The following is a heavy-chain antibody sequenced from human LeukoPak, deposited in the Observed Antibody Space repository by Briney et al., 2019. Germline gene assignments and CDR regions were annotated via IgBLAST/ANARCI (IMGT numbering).Heavy chain of an antibody. CDR2: IYYSGST. J-gene: IGHJ3*02. D-gene: IGHD6-13*01. CDR1: GGSISSYC. Sequence: PSETLSPTCTVSGGSISSYCWSWIRQPPGKGLEWIGYIYYSGSTNYNPSLKSRVTISVDTSKNQFSLKLSSVTAADTAVYYCARLRGSSLDAFDIWGQGTMVTVSS. CDR3: ARLRGSSLDAFDI. V-gene: IGHV4-59*01.